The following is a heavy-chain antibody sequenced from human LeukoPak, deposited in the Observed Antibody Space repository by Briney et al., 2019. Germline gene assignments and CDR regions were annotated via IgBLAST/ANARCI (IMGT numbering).Heavy chain of an antibody. Sequence: SETLSLTCTVSGGSISRYYWSWIRQPPGTGLEWIGYIYYSGSTNYNPSLKSRVTISVDTSKNQFSLQLSSVTAADTAVYYCARAVLPAAIRYYYYYYKHVWGKWTTVTVSS. CDR1: GGSISRYY. D-gene: IGHD2-2*02. CDR2: IYYSGST. J-gene: IGHJ6*03. CDR3: ARAVLPAAIRYYYYYYKHV. V-gene: IGHV4-59*01.